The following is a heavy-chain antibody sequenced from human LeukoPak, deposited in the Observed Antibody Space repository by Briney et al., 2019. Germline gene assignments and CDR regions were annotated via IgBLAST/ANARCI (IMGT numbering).Heavy chain of an antibody. J-gene: IGHJ4*02. CDR1: GFTFSSYG. CDR3: AEGWRLVDY. CDR2: ISYNGNNK. Sequence: PGRSLRLSCAASGFTFSSYGMRWVRQAPGKGLEWVAFISYNGNNKDYADSVKGRFTISRDNSKDTLSLQMNSLRAEDTAVYYCAEGWRLVDYWGQGTLVTVSS. D-gene: IGHD2-21*01. V-gene: IGHV3-30*18.